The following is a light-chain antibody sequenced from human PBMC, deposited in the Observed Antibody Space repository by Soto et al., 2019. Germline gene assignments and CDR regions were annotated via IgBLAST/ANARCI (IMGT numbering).Light chain of an antibody. CDR2: EVS. CDR3: QSFDSGLAGWV. Sequence: QSVLTQPPSASGSPGQSVTISCTGTSSDVGGYNYVSWYQQHPGKAPKLMIQEVSKRPSGVPDRFSGSKSGNTASLAITGLQAEDEADYYCQSFDSGLAGWVFGGGTKLTVL. V-gene: IGLV2-8*01. CDR1: SSDVGGYNY. J-gene: IGLJ3*02.